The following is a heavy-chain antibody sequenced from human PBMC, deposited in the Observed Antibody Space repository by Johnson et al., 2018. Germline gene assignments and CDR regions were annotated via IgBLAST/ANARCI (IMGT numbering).Heavy chain of an antibody. CDR3: AKDRRTTYYYDSSGYTHDAFDS. V-gene: IGHV3-30*18. CDR2: ISYDGSNK. CDR1: GFNFSSYG. Sequence: QVQLVQSGGGVVQPGRSLRLSCAASGFNFSSYGMHWVRQAPGKGLEWVAVISYDGSNKYYADSVKGRFTISRDNSKNTLYLQMNSLRAEDTAVSYCAKDRRTTYYYDSSGYTHDAFDSWGQGTMVTVSS. D-gene: IGHD3-22*01. J-gene: IGHJ3*02.